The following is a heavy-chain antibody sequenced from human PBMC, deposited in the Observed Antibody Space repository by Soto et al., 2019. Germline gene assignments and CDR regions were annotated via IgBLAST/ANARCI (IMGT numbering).Heavy chain of an antibody. CDR2: IYYSGST. V-gene: IGHV4-31*03. CDR1: GGSISSGGYY. J-gene: IGHJ3*02. Sequence: SETLSLTCTVSGGSISSGGYYWSWIRQHPGKGLEWIGYIYYSGSTYYNPSLKSRVTISVDTSKNQFSLKLSSVTAADTAVYYCARDTTVTTLGAFDSSGQGTIVTVAS. CDR3: ARDTTVTTLGAFDS. D-gene: IGHD4-17*01.